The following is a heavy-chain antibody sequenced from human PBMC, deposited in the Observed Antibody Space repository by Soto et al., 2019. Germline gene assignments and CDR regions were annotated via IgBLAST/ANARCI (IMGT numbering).Heavy chain of an antibody. CDR2: TYYRSRWYS. CDR1: GDTVSSNSVA. CDR3: ARSEEDSDYYYYGMDV. J-gene: IGHJ6*02. D-gene: IGHD2-15*01. Sequence: TLSLTCVGSGDTVSSNSVAWNWVRQSPSRGLEWLGRTYYRSRWYSDYAVSVRSRIDINADTSKNQVSLQLNSVTPEDTAVYYCARSEEDSDYYYYGMDVWGQGSTVTVSS. V-gene: IGHV6-1*01.